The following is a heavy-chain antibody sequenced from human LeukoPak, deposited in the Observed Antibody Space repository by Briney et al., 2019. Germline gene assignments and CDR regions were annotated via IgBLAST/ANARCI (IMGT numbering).Heavy chain of an antibody. CDR3: AKTASVVVITPLDY. D-gene: IGHD3-22*01. J-gene: IGHJ4*02. Sequence: PGGSLRLSCAASGFTFSSYGMSWVRQAPGKGLEWVSAISGSGGSTYYADSVKGRFTISRDNSKNTLYLQMNSLRAEDTAVYYCAKTASVVVITPLDYWGQGTLVTVSS. CDR1: GFTFSSYG. V-gene: IGHV3-23*01. CDR2: ISGSGGST.